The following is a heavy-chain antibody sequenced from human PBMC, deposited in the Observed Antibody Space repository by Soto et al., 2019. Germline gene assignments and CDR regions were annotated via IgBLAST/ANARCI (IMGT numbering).Heavy chain of an antibody. V-gene: IGHV4-34*01. CDR1: GGSFSGYY. Sequence: QVQLQQWGAGLLKPSETLSLTCAVYGGSFSGYYWSWIRQPPGKGLEWSGEINHAGSTNYNPSHKSRVTISVDTSKTQISLKLSSVTAADKAVYYCARELMVYAQTYYYYYYGMDVWGQGTTVTVSA. CDR2: INHAGST. CDR3: ARELMVYAQTYYYYYYGMDV. J-gene: IGHJ6*01. D-gene: IGHD2-8*02.